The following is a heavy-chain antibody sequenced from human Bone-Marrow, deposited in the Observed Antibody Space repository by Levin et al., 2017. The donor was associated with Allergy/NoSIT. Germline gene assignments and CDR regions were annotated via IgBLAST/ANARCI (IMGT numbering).Heavy chain of an antibody. Sequence: SQTLSLTCAVSGGSISSYYWSWVRQPPGKELEWIGCIYNSGTTQYDPSLKNRVTISIDTSKNQLSLNLISVTATDTAMYYCAGGRQWLAFDYWGQGVLVTVSS. CDR1: GGSISSYY. D-gene: IGHD6-19*01. CDR2: IYNSGTT. J-gene: IGHJ4*02. CDR3: AGGRQWLAFDY. V-gene: IGHV4-59*01.